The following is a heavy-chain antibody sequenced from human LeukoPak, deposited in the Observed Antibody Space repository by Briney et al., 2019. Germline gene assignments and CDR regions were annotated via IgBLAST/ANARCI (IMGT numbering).Heavy chain of an antibody. V-gene: IGHV3-7*01. CDR1: GFTFSTYW. CDR3: ARGGDTISHFDY. J-gene: IGHJ4*02. D-gene: IGHD3-9*01. CDR2: IKRDGSEK. Sequence: GGSLRLSCAASGFTFSTYWMSWVRQAPGKGLEWVANIKRDGSEKYYVDSVKGRFTISRDNAKNSVYLQMDSLRAEDTAVYYCARGGDTISHFDYWGQGTLVTVSS.